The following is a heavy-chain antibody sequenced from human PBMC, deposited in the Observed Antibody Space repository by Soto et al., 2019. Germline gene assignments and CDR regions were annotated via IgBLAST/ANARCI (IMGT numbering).Heavy chain of an antibody. Sequence: EVQLVESGGGLVQPGGSLRLSCAASGFTFSSYEMNWVRQAPGKGLEWVSYISSSGSTIYYADSVKGRFTISRDNAKNSLYLQMNSLRAEDTAVYYCARGGRGYSYGFVFPDYWGQGTLVTVSS. CDR2: ISSSGSTI. CDR3: ARGGRGYSYGFVFPDY. V-gene: IGHV3-48*03. J-gene: IGHJ4*02. D-gene: IGHD5-18*01. CDR1: GFTFSSYE.